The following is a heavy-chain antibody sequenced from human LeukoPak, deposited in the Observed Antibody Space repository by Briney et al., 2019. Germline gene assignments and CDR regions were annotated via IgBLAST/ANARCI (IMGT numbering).Heavy chain of an antibody. Sequence: PGGSLRLSCAASGFTFSSYWMHWVRQAPGKGLVWVSRINSDGSSTSYADSVKGRFTISRDNAKNSLYLQMNSLRAEDTAVYYCARDPASRGYSGYDMDYWGQGTLVTVSS. CDR1: GFTFSSYW. CDR2: INSDGSST. CDR3: ARDPASRGYSGYDMDY. V-gene: IGHV3-74*01. D-gene: IGHD5-12*01. J-gene: IGHJ4*02.